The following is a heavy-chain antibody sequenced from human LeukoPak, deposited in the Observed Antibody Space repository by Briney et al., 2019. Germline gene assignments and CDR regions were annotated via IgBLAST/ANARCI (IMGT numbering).Heavy chain of an antibody. D-gene: IGHD6-13*01. J-gene: IGHJ5*02. CDR2: INHSGGST. Sequence: ASVKVSCKASGYPFTSYYMHWVRQAPGQGLEWMGIINHSGGSTSYAQKFQGRVTMTRDMSTSIVYMELSSLRSEDTAVYYCARGGAYSSSWIKTYNWFDPWGQGTLVTVSS. CDR1: GYPFTSYY. CDR3: ARGGAYSSSWIKTYNWFDP. V-gene: IGHV1-46*01.